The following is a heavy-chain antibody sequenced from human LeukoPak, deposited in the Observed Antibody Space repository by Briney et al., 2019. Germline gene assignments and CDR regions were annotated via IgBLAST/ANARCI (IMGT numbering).Heavy chain of an antibody. D-gene: IGHD2-2*01. Sequence: PGGSLRLSCAASGFTFSSYAMTWVRQAPGKGLEWVSSISTSGGYTNYAASVKGRFTISRDNSKNTLYLQMNSLRAEDTAVYYCATTPRTLWGQGTLVTVSS. V-gene: IGHV3-23*01. CDR1: GFTFSSYA. CDR3: ATTPRTL. CDR2: ISTSGGYT. J-gene: IGHJ4*02.